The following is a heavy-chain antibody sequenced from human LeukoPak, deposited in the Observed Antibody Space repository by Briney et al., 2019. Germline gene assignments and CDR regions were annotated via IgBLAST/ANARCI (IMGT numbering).Heavy chain of an antibody. CDR3: ARDFPEIDY. V-gene: IGHV4-59*01. CDR1: GGSISSYY. Sequence: PSETLSLTCTVSGGSISSYYWSWIRQPPGKGLEWIGYIYYSGSTNYNPSLKSRVTISVDTSKNQFSLKLSSVTAADTAVYYCARDFPEIDYWGQGTLVTVSS. CDR2: IYYSGST. J-gene: IGHJ4*02.